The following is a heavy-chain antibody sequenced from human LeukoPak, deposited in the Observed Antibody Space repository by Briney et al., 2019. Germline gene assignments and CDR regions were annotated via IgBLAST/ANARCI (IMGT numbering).Heavy chain of an antibody. D-gene: IGHD5-18*01. J-gene: IGHJ5*02. CDR2: IYYSGST. CDR1: GGSISSYY. CDR3: ARGSNTAMVT. Sequence: SETLSPTCTVSGGSISSYYWSWIRQPPGKGLEWIGYIYYSGSTNYNPSLKSRVTISVDTSKNQFSLKLSSVTAADTAVYYCARGSNTAMVTWGQGTLVTVSS. V-gene: IGHV4-59*12.